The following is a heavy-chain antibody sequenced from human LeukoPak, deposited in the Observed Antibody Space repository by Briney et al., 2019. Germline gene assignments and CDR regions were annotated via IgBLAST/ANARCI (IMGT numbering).Heavy chain of an antibody. J-gene: IGHJ4*02. D-gene: IGHD3-10*01. CDR1: GYTFTSYG. CDR3: ARDTRITMVRERYGFDY. CDR2: INPSGGST. V-gene: IGHV1-46*01. Sequence: GASVKVSCKASGYTFTSYGISWVRQAPGQGLEWMGIINPSGGSTSYAQKFQGRVTMTRDMSTSTVYMELSSLRSEDTAVYYCARDTRITMVRERYGFDYWGQGTLVTVSS.